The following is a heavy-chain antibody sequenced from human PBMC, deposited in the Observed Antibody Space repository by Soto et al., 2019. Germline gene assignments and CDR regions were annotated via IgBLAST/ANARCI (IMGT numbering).Heavy chain of an antibody. Sequence: QLQLVQSGAELKKPGASVKVSFKASGYTFSNYDMNWVRQATGQGPEWIGWVNPNNGDTGYAQKFQGRVTLTTDISTTTAYMELTSLRSEDTAIYYCAKVSRKGSAIDFDYWGQGTLITVSS. V-gene: IGHV1-8*01. CDR2: VNPNNGDT. J-gene: IGHJ4*02. CDR3: AKVSRKGSAIDFDY. CDR1: GYTFSNYD. D-gene: IGHD3-10*01.